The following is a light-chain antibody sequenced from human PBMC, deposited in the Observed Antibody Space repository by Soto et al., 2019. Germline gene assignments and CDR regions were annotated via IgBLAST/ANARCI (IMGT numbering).Light chain of an antibody. CDR3: QQLDSNPPWT. V-gene: IGKV1-9*01. Sequence: IQLTQSPSSLSASVGDTVTISCRASQTIDNYLAWYQQYPGRAPKLLIYLASTLQSGVPSRFSGSGSGTDFKLTISSLQPEDFANYYCQQLDSNPPWTFGQGTRVEIK. J-gene: IGKJ1*01. CDR2: LAS. CDR1: QTIDNY.